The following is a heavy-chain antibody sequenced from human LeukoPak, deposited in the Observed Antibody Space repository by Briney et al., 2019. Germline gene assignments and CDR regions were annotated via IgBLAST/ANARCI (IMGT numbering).Heavy chain of an antibody. Sequence: PGGSLRLSCAASGFTFRSYAMSWVRQAPGKGVEWVSAISGSGGSTDYADSVKGRFTISRDNSKNTLYLQMNSLRAEDTAVYYCAKNFLSGYDFWSGYFADYWGQGTLVTVSS. D-gene: IGHD3-3*01. CDR3: AKNFLSGYDFWSGYFADY. J-gene: IGHJ4*02. CDR1: GFTFRSYA. CDR2: ISGSGGST. V-gene: IGHV3-23*01.